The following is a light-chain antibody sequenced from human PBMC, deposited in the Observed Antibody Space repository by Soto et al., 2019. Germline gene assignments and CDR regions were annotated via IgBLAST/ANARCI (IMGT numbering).Light chain of an antibody. V-gene: IGKV3-11*01. CDR1: QSISPF. J-gene: IGKJ5*01. Sequence: EIVLTQSPATLSLSPGERATLSCRASQSISPFVAWYQQRPGQAPRLLIYDGFYRATGIPARFSGSGSGTDFTLTISSLEPEDFAVYYCQQRSDWLPITFGQGTRLDIK. CDR2: DGF. CDR3: QQRSDWLPIT.